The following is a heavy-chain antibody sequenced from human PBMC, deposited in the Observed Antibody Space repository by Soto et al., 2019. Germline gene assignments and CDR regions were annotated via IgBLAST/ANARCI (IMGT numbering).Heavy chain of an antibody. J-gene: IGHJ3*02. CDR2: IYSSGST. CDR1: GFTVNNNY. Sequence: PGGSLRLSCAASGFTVNNNYMSWVRQAPGKGLEWVSLIYSSGSTYYADSVKGRFTISRDNSKNTLYLQMNSLRAEDTAVYYCARQTDAFDIWGQGTMVTVSS. V-gene: IGHV3-66*04. CDR3: ARQTDAFDI.